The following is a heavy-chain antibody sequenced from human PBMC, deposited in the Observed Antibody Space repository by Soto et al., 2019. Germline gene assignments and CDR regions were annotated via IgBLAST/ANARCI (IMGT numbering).Heavy chain of an antibody. CDR1: GGSISSGGYY. D-gene: IGHD6-13*01. CDR3: ARDPSGIAAEGWFDP. CDR2: IYYSGST. J-gene: IGHJ5*02. V-gene: IGHV4-31*03. Sequence: QVQLQESGPGLVKPSQTLSLTCTVSGGSISSGGYYWSWIRQPPGKGLEWIGYIYYSGSTYYNPSLMSRVTISVDTSKNQFSLKLSSVTAADTAVYYCARDPSGIAAEGWFDPWGQGTLVTVSS.